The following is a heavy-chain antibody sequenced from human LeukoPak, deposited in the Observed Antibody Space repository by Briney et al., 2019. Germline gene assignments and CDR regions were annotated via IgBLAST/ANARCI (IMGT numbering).Heavy chain of an antibody. D-gene: IGHD5-24*01. V-gene: IGHV4-39*01. CDR3: MRHEEEDGYNAKPFDF. Sequence: SETLSLTCTVSGGSISNSNYYWGWVRQPPGKGLEWIGTIYYSGNTYYNPSLKSRVTISVDTSKNQFSLRLSSVTAADTAVYFCMRHEEEDGYNAKPFDFWGQGTLDTVSS. CDR1: GGSISNSNYY. CDR2: IYYSGNT. J-gene: IGHJ4*02.